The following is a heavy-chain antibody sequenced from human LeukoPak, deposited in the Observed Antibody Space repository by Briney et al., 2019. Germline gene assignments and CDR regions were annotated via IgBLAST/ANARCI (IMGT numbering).Heavy chain of an antibody. J-gene: IGHJ4*02. Sequence: GTSLRLSCAASGFTFRSHGMHWVRQAPGKGLEWVAFIWYDGSNKYYTDSVKGRFTISRDNSKNTLYLQMNSLRAEDTAVYYCAGDRATSYFDYWGQGALVTIPS. V-gene: IGHV3-33*01. D-gene: IGHD1-26*01. CDR2: IWYDGSNK. CDR3: AGDRATSYFDY. CDR1: GFTFRSHG.